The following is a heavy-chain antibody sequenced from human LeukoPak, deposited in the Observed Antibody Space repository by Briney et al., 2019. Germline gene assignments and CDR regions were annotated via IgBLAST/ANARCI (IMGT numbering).Heavy chain of an antibody. CDR1: GFTFSSYA. CDR2: ISSNGGST. V-gene: IGHV3-64*01. Sequence: GGSLRLSCAAPGFTFSSYAMHWVRQAPGEGLEYVSAISSNGGSTYYANSVKGRFTISRDNSKNTLYLQMGSLRAEDMAVYYCARDSSSWYYLDYWGQGTLVTVSS. CDR3: ARDSSSWYYLDY. D-gene: IGHD6-13*01. J-gene: IGHJ4*02.